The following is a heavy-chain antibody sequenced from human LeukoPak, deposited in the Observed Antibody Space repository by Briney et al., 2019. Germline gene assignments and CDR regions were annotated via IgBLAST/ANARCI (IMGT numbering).Heavy chain of an antibody. CDR2: ISSSSSYI. CDR1: GFTFSSYS. J-gene: IGHJ3*02. CDR3: ARDQSRPLRAFDI. V-gene: IGHV3-21*01. Sequence: GGSLRLSCAASGFTFSSYSMNWVRQAPGKGLEWVSSISSSSSYIYYADSVKGRFTISRDNAKNSLYLQMNSLRAEDTAVYYCARDQSRPLRAFDIWGQGTMVTVSS.